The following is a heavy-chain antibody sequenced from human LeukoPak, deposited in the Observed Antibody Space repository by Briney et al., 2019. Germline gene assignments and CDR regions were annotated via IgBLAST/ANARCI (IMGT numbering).Heavy chain of an antibody. CDR2: ISSSSSYI. J-gene: IGHJ5*02. CDR3: ASTSTRLLWFGELEYNWFAP. V-gene: IGHV3-21*01. Sequence: GGSLRLSCAASGFTFSSYSMNWVRQAPGKGLEWVSSISSSSSYIYYADSVKGRFTISRDNAKNSLYLQMNSLRAEDTAVYYCASTSTRLLWFGELEYNWFAPWGQGTLVTASS. CDR1: GFTFSSYS. D-gene: IGHD3-10*01.